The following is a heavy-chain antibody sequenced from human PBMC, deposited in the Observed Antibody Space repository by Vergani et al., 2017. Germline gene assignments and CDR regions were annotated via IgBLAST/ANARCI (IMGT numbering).Heavy chain of an antibody. Sequence: QLHLQESGPGLVKPSETLCLPCTVSGGSITSSSYYWGWIRQPPGKGLEWIGNIYHSGGAYYNPSLKGRVTISVDTSKNQFSLEVTSVTAADTAIYFCARTESFILRYFHWALWGQGTLVTVSS. J-gene: IGHJ4*02. CDR3: ARTESFILRYFHWAL. V-gene: IGHV4-39*01. D-gene: IGHD3-9*01. CDR1: GGSITSSSYY. CDR2: IYHSGGA.